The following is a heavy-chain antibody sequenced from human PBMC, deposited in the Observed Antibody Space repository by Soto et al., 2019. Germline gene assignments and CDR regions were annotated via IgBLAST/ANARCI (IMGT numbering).Heavy chain of an antibody. D-gene: IGHD3-3*01. CDR3: ARRSAFWSGYLDY. CDR1: GFIPRENY. V-gene: IGHV3-66*04. Sequence: SLLLTRAPYGFIPRENYITGVRLAPGKGLEWVSILYSGGNTYYTDSVKGRFTISRDNFENTLYLQMNSLRVEDTAVYFCARRSAFWSGYLDYWGQGALVTVSS. J-gene: IGHJ4*02. CDR2: LYSGGNT.